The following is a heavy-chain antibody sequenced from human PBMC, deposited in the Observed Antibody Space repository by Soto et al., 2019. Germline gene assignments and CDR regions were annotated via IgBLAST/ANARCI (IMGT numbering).Heavy chain of an antibody. J-gene: IGHJ4*02. D-gene: IGHD5-12*01. CDR1: GYTFTSYG. Sequence: QVQLVQSGAEVKKPGASVKVSCKASGYTFTSYGIIWVRQAPGQGLEWMGWISTYSGNTNYAQKLQGRVIMTTDTSTSTAYMELRSLRSDDTAVYYCASGVVTVEEIVATNDYWGQGTLVTVSS. CDR3: ASGVVTVEEIVATNDY. CDR2: ISTYSGNT. V-gene: IGHV1-18*01.